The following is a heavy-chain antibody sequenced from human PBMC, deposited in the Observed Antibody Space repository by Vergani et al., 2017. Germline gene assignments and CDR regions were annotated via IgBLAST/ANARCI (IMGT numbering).Heavy chain of an antibody. CDR2: SSAYNGNT. V-gene: IGHV1-18*01. J-gene: IGHJ4*02. CDR1: GYTFTSYG. D-gene: IGHD6-19*01. Sequence: QVQLVQSGAEVKKPGASVKVSCKASGYTFTSYGISWVRQAPGQGLEGMGWSSAYNGNTNQAQKIQGRVTMTTDTSTSTAYMELRSLRSDDTAEYYCAAGAVAGSFDYWGQGTLVTVSS. CDR3: AAGAVAGSFDY.